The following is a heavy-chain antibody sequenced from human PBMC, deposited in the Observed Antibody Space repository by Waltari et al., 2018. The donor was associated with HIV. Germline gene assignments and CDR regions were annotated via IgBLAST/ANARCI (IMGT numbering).Heavy chain of an antibody. CDR2: IHYDVNNK. V-gene: IGHV3-30*02. CDR1: GFTFSNHL. Sequence: QVHLVESGGGVVQPGGSMKLSCAATGFTFSNHLMHWLRQAPGKGLECVTFIHYDVNNKNYADSVKGRFTFSRDNSKNTLYLQMNSLRHEDTALYYCARGGLAITPAGTRLYTGMDVWGQGTTVTVSS. CDR3: ARGGLAITPAGTRLYTGMDV. J-gene: IGHJ6*02. D-gene: IGHD3-9*01.